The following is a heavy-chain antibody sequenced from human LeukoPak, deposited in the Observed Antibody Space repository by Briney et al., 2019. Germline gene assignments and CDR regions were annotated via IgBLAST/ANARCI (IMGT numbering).Heavy chain of an antibody. Sequence: GESLKISCKGSGSSFTSYWIGWVRQLPGKGLEWMGIIYHGDSDTRYSPSFQGQVTISADKSISTAYLQWSSLKASDTAMYYCARHETEELEIDYWGQGTLVTVSS. CDR2: IYHGDSDT. D-gene: IGHD1-1*01. CDR3: ARHETEELEIDY. V-gene: IGHV5-51*01. CDR1: GSSFTSYW. J-gene: IGHJ4*02.